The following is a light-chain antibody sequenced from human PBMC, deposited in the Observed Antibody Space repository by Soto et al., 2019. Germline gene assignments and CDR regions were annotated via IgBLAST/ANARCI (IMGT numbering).Light chain of an antibody. J-gene: IGKJ1*01. CDR3: QQYNDYSWT. CDR2: KAS. CDR1: QSISAW. Sequence: DIQMTQSPSTLSASVGDRVSINCRASQSISAWLAWYQQKPGKAPRLLIYKASTLEIGVPSRFSGSGSGTEFTLTISSLQPDDGATYDCQQYNDYSWTFGQGTKVDIK. V-gene: IGKV1-5*03.